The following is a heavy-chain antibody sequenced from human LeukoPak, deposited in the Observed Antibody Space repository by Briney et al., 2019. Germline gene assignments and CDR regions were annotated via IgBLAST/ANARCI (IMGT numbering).Heavy chain of an antibody. V-gene: IGHV3-30*02. D-gene: IGHD6-19*01. CDR1: GFTFSSFA. CDR3: AKDRGPPRRYSSGWYDGSFDY. J-gene: IGHJ4*02. Sequence: PGGSLRLSCAASGFTFSSFAMTWVRQAPGKGLEWVAFIRYDGSNEYYADSVKGRFTISRDNSKNTLYLQMNSLRAEDTAVYYCAKDRGPPRRYSSGWYDGSFDYWGQGTLVTVSS. CDR2: IRYDGSNE.